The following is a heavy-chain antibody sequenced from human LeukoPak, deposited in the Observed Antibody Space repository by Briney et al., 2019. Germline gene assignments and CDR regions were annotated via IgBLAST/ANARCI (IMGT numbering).Heavy chain of an antibody. CDR2: INPDSGGT. J-gene: IGHJ3*01. CDR1: GYTFTNYY. CDR3: AQGATTPRGAFGL. Sequence: ASVKVSCKASGYTFTNYYIHWIRQAPGQGLEWMGWINPDSGGTNSAQRFQGRVTMTRDTSIRTAYMELSRLSSDDTAVYYCAQGATTPRGAFGLWGQGTMITVSS. V-gene: IGHV1-2*02. D-gene: IGHD1-26*01.